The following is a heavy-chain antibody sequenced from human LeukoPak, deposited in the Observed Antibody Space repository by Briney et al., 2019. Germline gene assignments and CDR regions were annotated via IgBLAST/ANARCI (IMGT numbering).Heavy chain of an antibody. J-gene: IGHJ4*02. CDR3: AKDEQWLPNY. Sequence: GGSLRLSCAASGLTFSSYGMHWVRQAPGKGLEWVAVISYDGSNKYYADSVKGRFTISRDNSKNTLYLQMNSLRAEDTAVYYCAKDEQWLPNYWGQGTLVTVSS. D-gene: IGHD6-19*01. CDR1: GLTFSSYG. CDR2: ISYDGSNK. V-gene: IGHV3-30*18.